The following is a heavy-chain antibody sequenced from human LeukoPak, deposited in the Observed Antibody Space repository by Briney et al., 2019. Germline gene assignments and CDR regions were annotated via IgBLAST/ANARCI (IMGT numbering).Heavy chain of an antibody. V-gene: IGHV3-21*01. CDR3: ARDWEDILTGYSRYYFDY. CDR1: GFTFSSYS. D-gene: IGHD3-9*01. J-gene: IGHJ4*02. Sequence: GGSLRLSCAASGFTFSSYSMNWVRQAPWKGLEWVSSISSSSSYIYYADSVKGRFTISRDNAKNSLYLQMNSLRAEDTAVYYCARDWEDILTGYSRYYFDYWGQGTLVTVSS. CDR2: ISSSSSYI.